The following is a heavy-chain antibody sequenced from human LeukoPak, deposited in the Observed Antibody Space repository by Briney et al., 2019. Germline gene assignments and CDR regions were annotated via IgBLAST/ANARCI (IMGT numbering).Heavy chain of an antibody. CDR1: GGSISTYY. CDR3: ARHDCITTTCYYFYGMDV. CDR2: IYYSGST. V-gene: IGHV4-39*01. J-gene: IGHJ6*02. D-gene: IGHD2-2*01. Sequence: SETLSLTCTVSGGSISTYYWGWIRQPPGKGPEWIGSIYYSGSTYYNPSLKSRVTISVDTSKNQFSLKLSSVTATDTAVYYCARHDCITTTCYYFYGMDVWGQGTTVTVSS.